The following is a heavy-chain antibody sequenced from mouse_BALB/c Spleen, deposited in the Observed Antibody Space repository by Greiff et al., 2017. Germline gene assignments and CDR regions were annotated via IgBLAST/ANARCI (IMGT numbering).Heavy chain of an antibody. V-gene: IGHV5-17*02. CDR2: ISSGSSTI. CDR1: GFTFSSFG. J-gene: IGHJ4*01. Sequence: DVMLVESGGGLVKPGGSRKLSCAASGFTFSSFGMHWVRQAPEKGLEWVAYISSGSSTIYYADKVKGRFTISRDNPKYTLFLQMTSLMSEDTAMYYCARSILPSSMDYWAQGPAVTVSA. CDR3: ARSILPSSMDY. D-gene: IGHD1-1*01.